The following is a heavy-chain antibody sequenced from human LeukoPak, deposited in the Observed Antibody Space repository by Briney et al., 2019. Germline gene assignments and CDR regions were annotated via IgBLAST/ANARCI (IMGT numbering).Heavy chain of an antibody. CDR3: AKDWDQLLYYFDY. CDR2: INSDGSST. Sequence: PGGSLRLSCAASGFTFSSYWMHWVRQAPGKGLVWVSRINSDGSSTSYADSVKGRFTISRDNAKNTLYLQMNSLRAEDTAVYYCAKDWDQLLYYFDYWGQGTLVTVSS. D-gene: IGHD2-2*01. CDR1: GFTFSSYW. V-gene: IGHV3-74*01. J-gene: IGHJ4*02.